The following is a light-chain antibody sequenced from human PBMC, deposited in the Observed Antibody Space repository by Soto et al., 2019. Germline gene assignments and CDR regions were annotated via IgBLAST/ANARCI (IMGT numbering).Light chain of an antibody. J-gene: IGKJ4*01. Sequence: EIVLTQSPGTVSLSPGERATLSCRASQSINSTYLAWYHQKPGQAPRLLIYGASSRATGIPDRFSGSGSGTDFTLTISRLEPEDFAVYYCQQFSSYPLTFGGGTKVDIK. CDR2: GAS. V-gene: IGKV3-20*01. CDR3: QQFSSYPLT. CDR1: QSINSTY.